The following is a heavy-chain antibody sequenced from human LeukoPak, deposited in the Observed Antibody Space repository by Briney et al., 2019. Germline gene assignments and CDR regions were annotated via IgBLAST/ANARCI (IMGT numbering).Heavy chain of an antibody. V-gene: IGHV3-23*01. CDR2: ISVSGGST. CDR1: GFTFSSYA. D-gene: IGHD4-17*01. J-gene: IGHJ4*02. Sequence: HSGGSLRLSCAASGFTFSSYAMSWVRQAPGKGLEWASAISVSGGSTYYADSVKGRFTISRDNSKNTLYLQMDSLRAGDTAVYYCARGVYGDYDYWGQGALVTVSS. CDR3: ARGVYGDYDY.